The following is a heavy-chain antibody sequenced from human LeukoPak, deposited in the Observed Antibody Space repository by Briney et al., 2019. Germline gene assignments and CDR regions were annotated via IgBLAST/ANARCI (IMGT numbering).Heavy chain of an antibody. J-gene: IGHJ3*02. Sequence: SETLSLTCTVSGASVSDYYWSWIRQPPGRGLEWLGYMSTSPSTNSNPSLKRRLTISIDTTKNQFSLRLYSVTAADTAVYYFARLYYDSSNDYSRDAFDIWGQGTLITVSS. CDR2: MSTSPST. CDR3: ARLYYDSSNDYSRDAFDI. CDR1: GASVSDYY. V-gene: IGHV4-59*02. D-gene: IGHD3-22*01.